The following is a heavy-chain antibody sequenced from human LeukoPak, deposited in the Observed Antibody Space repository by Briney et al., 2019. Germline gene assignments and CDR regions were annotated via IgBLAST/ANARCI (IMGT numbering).Heavy chain of an antibody. J-gene: IGHJ4*02. Sequence: GGSLRLSCAASGFIFTTSGMNWVRQAPGKGLEWLAYISDTGHTIYYADSVKGRITISRDNSKNTLYLQMNSLRAEDTAVYYCANGNGQRFLEWLHETYFDYWGQGTLVTVSS. D-gene: IGHD3-3*01. CDR1: GFIFTTSG. V-gene: IGHV3-23*01. CDR3: ANGNGQRFLEWLHETYFDY. CDR2: ISDTGHTI.